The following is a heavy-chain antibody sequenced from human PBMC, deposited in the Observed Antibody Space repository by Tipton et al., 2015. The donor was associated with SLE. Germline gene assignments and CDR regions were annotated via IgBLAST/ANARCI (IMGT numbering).Heavy chain of an antibody. J-gene: IGHJ6*03. CDR2: IYYSGST. Sequence: TLSLTCTVSGGSITSSGYDWGWIRQPPGKGLEWIGSIYYSGSTFYNPSLKSRVTRSVDTSKNQFSLKLSSVTAADTAVYYCATSRGATEYYYYMDVWGKGTTVTVSS. CDR1: GGSITSSGYD. V-gene: IGHV4-39*07. CDR3: ATSRGATEYYYYMDV. D-gene: IGHD2/OR15-2a*01.